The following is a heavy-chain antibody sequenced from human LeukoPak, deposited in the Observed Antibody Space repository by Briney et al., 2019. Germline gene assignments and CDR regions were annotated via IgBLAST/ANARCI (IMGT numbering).Heavy chain of an antibody. Sequence: GGSLRPSCAGAGFSITDHHMDWDRQAPGKGLGWIGRSATPKPNSCTPQYAASVRGRFTISRDDSQTSLYLHLNSLKTEDTAVYYCVRVVTTGSGWYHFDNWGLGNLVTVSS. D-gene: IGHD1-1*01. CDR3: VRVVTTGSGWYHFDN. CDR1: GFSITDHH. J-gene: IGHJ4*02. V-gene: IGHV3-72*01. CDR2: SATPKPNSCTP.